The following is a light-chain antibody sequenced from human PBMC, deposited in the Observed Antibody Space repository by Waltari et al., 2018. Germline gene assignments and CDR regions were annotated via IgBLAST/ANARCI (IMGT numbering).Light chain of an antibody. Sequence: QSALTQPASVSGSPGHSTTISCTGTSSDVGGYNYVPRYQQHPGKAPKPMIYDVSNRPSGVSNRFSGSKSGNTASLTISGLQAEDEADYYCSSYTSSSTLVVFGGGTKLTVL. J-gene: IGLJ2*01. CDR1: SSDVGGYNY. V-gene: IGLV2-14*01. CDR2: DVS. CDR3: SSYTSSSTLVV.